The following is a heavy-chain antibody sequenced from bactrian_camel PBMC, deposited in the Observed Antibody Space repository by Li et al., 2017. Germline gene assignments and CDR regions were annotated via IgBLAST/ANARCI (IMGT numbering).Heavy chain of an antibody. J-gene: IGHJ4*01. D-gene: IGHD3*01. CDR1: RYTGMRYC. V-gene: IGHV3S60*01. CDR2: ISWGGDST. Sequence: HVQLVESGGGSVQIGGSLRLSCAASRYTGMRYCMGWFRQAPGKEREGVSCISWGGDSTYYADSVKGRFTISRDDAKNTLYLQMNSLKPEDTAVYYCAAATIMRRWGGCRPGFEYKYWGQGTQVTVS. CDR3: AAATIMRRWGGCRPGFEYKY.